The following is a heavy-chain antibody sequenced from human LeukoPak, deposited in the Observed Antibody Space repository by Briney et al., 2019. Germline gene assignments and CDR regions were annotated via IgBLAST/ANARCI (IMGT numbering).Heavy chain of an antibody. Sequence: GGSLRLSCAASGFTFSSYEMNWVRQAPGKGLEWISYISNSGSTIYYADSVKGRFTISRDNAKNSLYLQMNSLRAGDTAVYYCARSPTGSGWYYFDYWGQGTLVTVSS. CDR1: GFTFSSYE. J-gene: IGHJ4*02. CDR2: ISNSGSTI. CDR3: ARSPTGSGWYYFDY. V-gene: IGHV3-48*03. D-gene: IGHD6-19*01.